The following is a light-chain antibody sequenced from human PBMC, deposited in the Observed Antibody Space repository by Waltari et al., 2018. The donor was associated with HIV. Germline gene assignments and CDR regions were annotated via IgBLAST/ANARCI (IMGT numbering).Light chain of an antibody. CDR1: SPNIGSNT. V-gene: IGLV1-44*01. CDR2: NNN. Sequence: QSVLTQPPSASGTPGQRVTISCSGSSPNIGSNTVNWYQQLPGTAPKLLIDNNNQRPSGVPDRFSGSKSGTSASLAISGLQSEDEADYYCAAWDDSLNGVIFGGGTKLTVL. J-gene: IGLJ2*01. CDR3: AAWDDSLNGVI.